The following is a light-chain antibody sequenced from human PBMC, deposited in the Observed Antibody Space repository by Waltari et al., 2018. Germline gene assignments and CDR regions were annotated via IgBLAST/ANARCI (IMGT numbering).Light chain of an antibody. Sequence: SHELTQPPSVSVSPGQTATITCSGHKLRDQFASWYQQRPGQSPVLVIYLDSKRPSGIPERFSGSNSGETATLTISGTQATDEADYYCQAWASTNWAFGGGTKLTVL. J-gene: IGLJ3*02. CDR2: LDS. CDR1: KLRDQF. CDR3: QAWASTNWA. V-gene: IGLV3-1*01.